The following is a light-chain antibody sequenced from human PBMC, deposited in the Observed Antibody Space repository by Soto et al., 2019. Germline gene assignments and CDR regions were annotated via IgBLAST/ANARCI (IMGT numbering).Light chain of an antibody. V-gene: IGKV1-39*01. CDR3: QQSYSRLVT. CDR1: ENINSY. CDR2: AAS. J-gene: IGKJ1*01. Sequence: DFQMTQSPSSLSASVEDRVIITCRASENINSYLNWYHQKPGKAQKLLIYAASSLQSGVPSLFSGSGSGTVFTLTINNLQPEDSATYYCQQSYSRLVTFGQGTKVEIK.